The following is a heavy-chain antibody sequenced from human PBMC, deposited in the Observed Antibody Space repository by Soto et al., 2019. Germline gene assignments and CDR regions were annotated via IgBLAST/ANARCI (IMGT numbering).Heavy chain of an antibody. Sequence: PSETLSLTCTVSGGSIGSYYWSWIRQPPGKGLEWIGYIYHSGSTNYNPSLKSRVTISGDTSNNQFSLKLRSVTAADTAVYYCARGSFGNYLWGRGTLVTVSS. CDR2: IYHSGST. CDR1: GGSIGSYY. D-gene: IGHD1-7*01. V-gene: IGHV4-59*01. CDR3: ARGSFGNYL. J-gene: IGHJ4*02.